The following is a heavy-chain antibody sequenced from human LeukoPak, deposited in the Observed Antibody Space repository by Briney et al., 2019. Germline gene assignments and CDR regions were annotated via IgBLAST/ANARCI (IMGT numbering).Heavy chain of an antibody. CDR1: GFTFSSYG. J-gene: IGHJ4*02. CDR2: ISSNGGST. V-gene: IGHV3-64*01. CDR3: ASRGYSYGYTDY. Sequence: GGSLRLSCAASGFTFSSYGMHWVRQAPGKGLEYDSAISSNGGSTYYANSVKGRFTISRDNSKNTLYLQMGSLRAEDMAVYYCASRGYSYGYTDYWGQGALVTVSS. D-gene: IGHD5-18*01.